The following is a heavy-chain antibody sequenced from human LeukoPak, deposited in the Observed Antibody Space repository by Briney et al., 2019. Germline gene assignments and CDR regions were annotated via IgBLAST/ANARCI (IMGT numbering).Heavy chain of an antibody. D-gene: IGHD5-12*01. J-gene: IGHJ5*02. CDR1: GGSISSYY. CDR2: IYTSGST. CDR3: ARHGLRLESGNWFDP. V-gene: IGHV4-4*09. Sequence: SETLSLTCTVSGGSISSYYWSWIRQPPGKGLEWIGYIYTSGSTNYNPSLRSRVTISVDTSKNQFSLKLSSVTAADAAVYYCARHGLRLESGNWFDPWGQGTLVTVSS.